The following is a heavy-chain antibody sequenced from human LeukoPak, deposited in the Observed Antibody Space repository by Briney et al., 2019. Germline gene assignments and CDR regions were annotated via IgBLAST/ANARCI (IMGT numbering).Heavy chain of an antibody. CDR3: ARDDGDFVSGFDY. CDR2: INPGGGTT. V-gene: IGHV1-46*01. J-gene: IGHJ4*02. D-gene: IGHD4-17*01. CDR1: GYTFTSYY. Sequence: ASVKVSCKASGYTFTSYYMHWVRQAPGQGLEWMGIINPGGGTTSYSQKFQGRVTMTRDTSTTTFYMELSSLRSEDTAVFYCARDDGDFVSGFDYWGQGTLVTVSS.